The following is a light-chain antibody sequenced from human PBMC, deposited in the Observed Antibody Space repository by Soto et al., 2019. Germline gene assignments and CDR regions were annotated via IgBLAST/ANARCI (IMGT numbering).Light chain of an antibody. CDR2: DAS. V-gene: IGKV3-11*01. CDR3: QQRSNWPPGYT. CDR1: QSVSSY. Sequence: EIVLTQSPATLSLSPGERATLSCWASQSVSSYLAWYQQKPGQAPRLLIYDASNRATGIPARFSGSGSGTDFTLTISSLGPEDFAVYYCQQRSNWPPGYTFGQGTKLEIK. J-gene: IGKJ2*01.